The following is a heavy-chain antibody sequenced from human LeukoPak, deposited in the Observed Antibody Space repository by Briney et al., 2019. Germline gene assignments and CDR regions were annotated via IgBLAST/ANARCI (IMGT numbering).Heavy chain of an antibody. V-gene: IGHV1-2*06. CDR2: INPNSGGT. Sequence: ASVKGSCKASGYTFTGYYIHWVRQAPGQGLEWMGRINPNSGGTNYAQKFQGRVTMTRDTSISTAYMELSRLRSDDTAVYYCAREYGDGSSPHFDYWGQGTLVTVSS. CDR1: GYTFTGYY. J-gene: IGHJ4*02. CDR3: AREYGDGSSPHFDY. D-gene: IGHD6-13*01.